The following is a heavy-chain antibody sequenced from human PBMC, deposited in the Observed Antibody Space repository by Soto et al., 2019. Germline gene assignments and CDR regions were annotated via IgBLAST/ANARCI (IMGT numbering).Heavy chain of an antibody. CDR2: INHSGST. CDR1: GGSFSGYY. V-gene: IGHV4-34*01. D-gene: IGHD5-18*01. CDR3: ARGYTAMDY. Sequence: SETLSLTCAVYGGSFSGYYWSWIRRPPGKGLEWIGEINHSGSTNYNPSLKSRVTISVDKSKNQFSLKLSSVTAADTAVYYCARGYTAMDYWGQGTLVTVSS. J-gene: IGHJ4*02.